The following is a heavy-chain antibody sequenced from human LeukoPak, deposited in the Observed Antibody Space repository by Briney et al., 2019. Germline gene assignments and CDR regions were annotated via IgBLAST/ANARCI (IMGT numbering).Heavy chain of an antibody. CDR3: ARDMDKLGDYYGMDV. J-gene: IGHJ6*02. V-gene: IGHV3-11*01. CDR2: VSSGGDIT. D-gene: IGHD3-16*01. CDR1: GFTFSDYY. Sequence: PGGSLRLSCAASGFTFSDYYISWIRQAPGKGLEWLSIVSSGGDITTYADSVKGRFTISRDNTRNLLFLHMNSLRAEDTAVYYCARDMDKLGDYYGMDVWGQGTTVVVSS.